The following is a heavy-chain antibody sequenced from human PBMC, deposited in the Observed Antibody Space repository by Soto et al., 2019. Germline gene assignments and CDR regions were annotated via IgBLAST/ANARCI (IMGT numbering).Heavy chain of an antibody. CDR1: GVSISGSRYY. J-gene: IGHJ6*02. Sequence: SETLSLTCTVSGVSISGSRYYWGWIRQPPGRGLEWIGNIYYSGSTYYTPALKSRVTLSVDTSKNQFSLNLNSVTAADTAVHYCARGGIPPSGYGIAYAMDVWGQGTTVTVSS. CDR3: ARGGIPPSGYGIAYAMDV. D-gene: IGHD1-26*01. CDR2: IYYSGST. V-gene: IGHV4-39*01.